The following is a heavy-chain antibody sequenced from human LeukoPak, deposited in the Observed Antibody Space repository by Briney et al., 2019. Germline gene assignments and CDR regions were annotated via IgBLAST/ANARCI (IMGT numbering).Heavy chain of an antibody. Sequence: GGSLKLSCAASGFTLSDYAMHWVRQAPGRGLEWVALISYPRSYHYYIDSVKGRFTSSRDDSKNTFYLQMNSLRAEDTAVYHCAKRMGPSIAAADLDYWGQGTLVIVSS. V-gene: IGHV3-30-3*02. D-gene: IGHD6-13*01. CDR2: ISYPRSYH. J-gene: IGHJ4*02. CDR3: AKRMGPSIAAADLDY. CDR1: GFTLSDYA.